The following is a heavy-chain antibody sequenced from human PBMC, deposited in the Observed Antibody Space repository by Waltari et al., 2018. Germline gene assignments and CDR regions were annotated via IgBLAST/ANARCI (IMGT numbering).Heavy chain of an antibody. CDR3: ARQRQYYDSSGGRGGAFDI. CDR1: GYSISSGYY. D-gene: IGHD3-22*01. CDR2: IYHSGST. V-gene: IGHV4-38-2*01. Sequence: QVQLQESGPGLVKPSETLSLTCAVSGYSISSGYYWGWIRQPPGKGLEWIGSIYHSGSTYYNPSLKSRVTIAVDTSKNQFSLKLSSVTAADTAVYYCARQRQYYDSSGGRGGAFDIWGQGTMVTVSS. J-gene: IGHJ3*02.